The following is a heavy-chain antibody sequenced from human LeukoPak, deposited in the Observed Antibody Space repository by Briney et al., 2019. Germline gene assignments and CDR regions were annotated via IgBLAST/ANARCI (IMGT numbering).Heavy chain of an antibody. CDR2: IYSGDSK. Sequence: GGSLRLSCAASGFTVSSNYMSWVRQAPGKGLEWVSVIYSGDSKYYADSVKGRFIISRDNSKNTLYLQTNSLTVEDTAIYYCATFPPIGRSFSFDIWGQGTMVTVSS. CDR1: GFTVSSNY. J-gene: IGHJ3*02. D-gene: IGHD1-26*01. V-gene: IGHV3-53*01. CDR3: ATFPPIGRSFSFDI.